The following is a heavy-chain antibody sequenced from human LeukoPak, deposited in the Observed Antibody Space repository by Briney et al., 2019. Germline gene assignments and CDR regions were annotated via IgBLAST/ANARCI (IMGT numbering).Heavy chain of an antibody. CDR3: ARDKDSSGWYGYYYYGMDV. CDR2: ISAYNGNT. J-gene: IGHJ6*02. D-gene: IGHD6-19*01. Sequence: RASVKVSCKASGYTFTSYGISWVRQAPGQGLEWMGWISAYNGNTNYAQKLQGRVTMTTDTSTSTAYMELRSLRSDDTAVYYCARDKDSSGWYGYYYYGMDVWGQGTTVTVSS. CDR1: GYTFTSYG. V-gene: IGHV1-18*01.